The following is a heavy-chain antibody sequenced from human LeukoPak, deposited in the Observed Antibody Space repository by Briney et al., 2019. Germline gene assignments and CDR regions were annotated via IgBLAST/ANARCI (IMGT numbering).Heavy chain of an antibody. V-gene: IGHV4-38-2*01. Sequence: PSETLSLTCAVSGYSITSDYYWGWIRQPPGKGLEWIGSIYHSGSTYYNPSLKSRVAMSIDTSKNQFSLKLNSVTAADTAVYYCVRKGGGSWYFDYWGQGTLVTVSS. CDR2: IYHSGST. D-gene: IGHD6-13*01. CDR1: GYSITSDYY. CDR3: VRKGGGSWYFDY. J-gene: IGHJ4*02.